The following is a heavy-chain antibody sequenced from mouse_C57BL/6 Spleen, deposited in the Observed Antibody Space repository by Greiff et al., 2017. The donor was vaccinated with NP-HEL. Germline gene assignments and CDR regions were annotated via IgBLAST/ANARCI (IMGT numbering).Heavy chain of an antibody. Sequence: QVQLQQPGAELVKPGASVKLSCKASGYTFTSYWMQWVKQRPGQGLEWIGEIDPSDSYTNYNQKFKGKATLTVDTSSSTAYMQLSSLTSEDSAVYYCARPSYYGSSYPYYFDYWGQGTTLTVSS. J-gene: IGHJ2*01. CDR2: IDPSDSYT. D-gene: IGHD1-1*01. CDR1: GYTFTSYW. CDR3: ARPSYYGSSYPYYFDY. V-gene: IGHV1-50*01.